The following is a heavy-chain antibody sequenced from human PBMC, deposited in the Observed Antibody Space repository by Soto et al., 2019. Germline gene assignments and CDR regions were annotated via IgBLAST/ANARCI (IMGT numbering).Heavy chain of an antibody. J-gene: IGHJ4*02. V-gene: IGHV4-34*01. CDR2: INHSGST. Sequence: SETLSLTCAVCGGSFSGYYWSGIRQPPGKGLEWIGEINHSGSTNYNPSLKSRVTISVDTSKNQFSLKLSSVTAADTAVYYCARERYCSSTRCYAFGSGSYYGIDYWGQGTLVTGSS. CDR1: GGSFSGYY. D-gene: IGHD2-2*01. CDR3: ARERYCSSTRCYAFGSGSYYGIDY.